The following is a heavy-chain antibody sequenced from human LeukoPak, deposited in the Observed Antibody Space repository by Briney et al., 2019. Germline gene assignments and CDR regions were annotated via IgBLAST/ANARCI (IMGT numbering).Heavy chain of an antibody. J-gene: IGHJ4*02. Sequence: PGGSLRLSCAASGFTFSSYGMHWVRQAPGKGLEWVAVMWYDGSNKYYADSVKGRFTISRDNSKNTLYLQMNSLRAEDTAVYYCARTTDVLLWFGELEYYFNYWGQGTLVTVSS. CDR1: GFTFSSYG. D-gene: IGHD3-10*01. CDR3: ARTTDVLLWFGELEYYFNY. CDR2: MWYDGSNK. V-gene: IGHV3-33*01.